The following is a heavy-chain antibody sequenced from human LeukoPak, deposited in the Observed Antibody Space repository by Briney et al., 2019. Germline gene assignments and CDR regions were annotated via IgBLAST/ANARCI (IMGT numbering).Heavy chain of an antibody. CDR2: IYHTGTT. CDR1: GGSTTSYY. Sequence: SETLSLTCSVSGGSTTSYYWNWVRQFPGKRLEWIGYIYHTGTTTYNPSLQSRVAISIDTSTDQISLRLSSVTSADTAIYFCARGRVSSSTWYSTYYYYFYMDVWGKGTTVTVSS. J-gene: IGHJ6*03. CDR3: ARGRVSSSTWYSTYYYYFYMDV. V-gene: IGHV4-59*12. D-gene: IGHD6-13*01.